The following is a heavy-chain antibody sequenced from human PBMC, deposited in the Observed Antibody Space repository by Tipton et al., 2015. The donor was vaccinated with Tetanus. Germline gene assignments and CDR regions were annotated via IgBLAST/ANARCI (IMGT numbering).Heavy chain of an antibody. CDR1: GFILSDYY. CDR2: ISYSSTSI. V-gene: IGHV3-11*04. Sequence: GSLRLSCAATGFILSDYYMEWFRQAPGKGPEWVSYISYSSTSIYYADSVKGRFVVSRDNAKNSLYLQMNTLRDDDTAVYYCARRGEARANWFDSWGQGTLVTVSS. CDR3: ARRGEARANWFDS. J-gene: IGHJ5*01. D-gene: IGHD2-21*01.